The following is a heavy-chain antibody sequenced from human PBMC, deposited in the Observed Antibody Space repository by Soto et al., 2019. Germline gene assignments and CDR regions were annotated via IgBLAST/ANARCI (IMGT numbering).Heavy chain of an antibody. D-gene: IGHD3-22*01. CDR3: AKAHPITMIVVVITSIDY. V-gene: IGHV3-23*01. CDR2: ISGSGGST. CDR1: GFTFSSYA. J-gene: IGHJ4*02. Sequence: GGSLRLSCAASGFTFSSYAMSWVRQAPGKGLEWVSAISGSGGSTYYTDSVRGRFTISRDNSKNTLYLQMYSLRAEDTAVYYCAKAHPITMIVVVITSIDYWGQGTLVTVSS.